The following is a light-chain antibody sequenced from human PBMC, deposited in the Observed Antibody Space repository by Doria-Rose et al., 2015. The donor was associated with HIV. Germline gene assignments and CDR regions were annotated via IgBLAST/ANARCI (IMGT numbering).Light chain of an antibody. Sequence: TLSLSPGERATLSCRASQSVSSNLAWYQQKPGQAPRLLIYDASDRATGIPARFSGSGSGTDFTLTISSLEPEDFAVYFCQQRSNWPPIFTFGPGTKVDI. V-gene: IGKV3-11*01. J-gene: IGKJ3*01. CDR3: QQRSNWPPIFT. CDR1: QSVSSN. CDR2: DAS.